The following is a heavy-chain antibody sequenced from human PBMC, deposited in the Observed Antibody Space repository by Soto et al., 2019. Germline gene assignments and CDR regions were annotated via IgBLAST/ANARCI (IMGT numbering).Heavy chain of an antibody. V-gene: IGHV3-30*18. J-gene: IGHJ4*02. CDR3: AKEREAVAGTNFDY. CDR2: ISYDGSNK. D-gene: IGHD6-19*01. Sequence: QVQLVESGGGVVQPGRSLRLSCAASGFTFSSYGMHWVRQAPGKGLAWVAVISYDGSNKYYADSVKGRFTISRDNSKNTLYLQMNSLRVEDSAVYYCAKEREAVAGTNFDYWGQGTLVTVSS. CDR1: GFTFSSYG.